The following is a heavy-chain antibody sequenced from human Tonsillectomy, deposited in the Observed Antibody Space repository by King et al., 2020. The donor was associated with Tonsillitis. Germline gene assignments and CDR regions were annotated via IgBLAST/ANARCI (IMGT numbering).Heavy chain of an antibody. CDR1: GTTFSSHD. V-gene: IGHV1-8*01. CDR2: MNPNSGNT. CDR3: ARSFGTTSRGFDI. Sequence: QLVQSGAEVKKSGASVKVSCRASGTTFSSHDINWVRQATGQGLEWMGWMNPNSGNTGYAQKFQGRVTMTRDTSISTAYMELSSLRSEDTAVYYCARSFGTTSRGFDIWGQGTMVTVSS. J-gene: IGHJ3*02. D-gene: IGHD3-10*01.